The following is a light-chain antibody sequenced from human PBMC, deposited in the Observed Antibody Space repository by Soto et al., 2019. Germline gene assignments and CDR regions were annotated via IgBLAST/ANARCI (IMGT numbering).Light chain of an antibody. Sequence: QSALTQPASVPGSPGQSITISCTGTSSDVGAYNFVSWYQQHPDKAPKLMISEVSNRPSGVSNRFSGSKSGNTASLTISGLQAEDEADYYCGYRTASSYVYAPGTKDTV. J-gene: IGLJ1*01. V-gene: IGLV2-14*01. CDR2: EVS. CDR3: GYRTASSYV. CDR1: SSDVGAYNF.